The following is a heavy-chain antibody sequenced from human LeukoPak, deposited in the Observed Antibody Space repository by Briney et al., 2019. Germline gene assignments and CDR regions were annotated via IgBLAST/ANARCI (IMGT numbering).Heavy chain of an antibody. D-gene: IGHD3-10*01. CDR1: EFTFSDYY. CDR2: IVSSGSVK. CDR3: ARDGSGSYSASFDY. Sequence: GGSLRLSCTVSEFTFSDYYMSWIRQAPGKGLEWVSYIVSSGSVKYYGDSVKGRFTISRDNAKNSLYLQMNSLRAEDTAVYYCARDGSGSYSASFDYWGQGTLVTVSS. J-gene: IGHJ4*02. V-gene: IGHV3-11*04.